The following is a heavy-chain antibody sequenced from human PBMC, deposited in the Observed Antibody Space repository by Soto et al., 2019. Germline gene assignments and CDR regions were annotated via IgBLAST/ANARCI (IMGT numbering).Heavy chain of an antibody. D-gene: IGHD3-9*01. CDR2: IYPGDSDT. J-gene: IGHJ5*02. V-gene: IGHV5-51*01. Sequence: PGESLKISCKGSGYSFTSYWIGWVRQMPGKGLEWMGIIYPGDSDTRYSPSFQGQVTISADKSISTAYLQWSSLKASDTAMYYCARGIGTYYDILTGYYHCPWFDPWGQGTLVTVSS. CDR1: GYSFTSYW. CDR3: ARGIGTYYDILTGYYHCPWFDP.